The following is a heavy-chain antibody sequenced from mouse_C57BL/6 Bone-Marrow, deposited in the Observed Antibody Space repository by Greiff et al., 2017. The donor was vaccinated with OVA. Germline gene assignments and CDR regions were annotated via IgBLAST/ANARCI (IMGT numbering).Heavy chain of an antibody. CDR1: GYTFTSYW. CDR3: ARHNLAWYFDV. CDR2: IYPSDSET. J-gene: IGHJ1*03. V-gene: IGHV1-61*01. Sequence: VQLQQPGAELVRPGSSVKLSCKASGYTFTSYWMDWVKQRPGQGLEWIGNIYPSDSETHYNQKFKDKATLTVDKSSSTAYMQLSSLPSEYSAVYYCARHNLAWYFDVWGTGTTVTVSS. D-gene: IGHD1-3*01.